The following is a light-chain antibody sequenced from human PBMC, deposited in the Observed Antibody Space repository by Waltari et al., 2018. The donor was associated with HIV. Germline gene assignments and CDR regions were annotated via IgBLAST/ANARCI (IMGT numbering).Light chain of an antibody. CDR3: QKGDNTPYT. CDR1: QSIGRR. J-gene: IGKJ2*01. Sequence: DIQLTQSPSSLSASVGDRVTISCRASQSIGRRLNWYQHKPGKAPKLLIYDASTLRSGVPSRFSASGSGTEFTLIISSLQGEDIATYYCQKGDNTPYTFGQGTKLEIK. CDR2: DAS. V-gene: IGKV1-39*01.